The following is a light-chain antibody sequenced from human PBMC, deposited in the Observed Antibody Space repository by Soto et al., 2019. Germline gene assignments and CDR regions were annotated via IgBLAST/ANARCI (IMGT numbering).Light chain of an antibody. CDR3: SSYAGRPWL. V-gene: IGLV2-8*01. Sequence: QSVLTQPPSASGSPGQSVTISCTGTGSDIGAYDYVSWYQQYPGKAPKLMIYEVTKRPSGVPDRISGSKSGNTASLTISGLQTEDEADYYCSSYAGRPWLXGGGTKVTVL. CDR1: GSDIGAYDY. CDR2: EVT. J-gene: IGLJ3*02.